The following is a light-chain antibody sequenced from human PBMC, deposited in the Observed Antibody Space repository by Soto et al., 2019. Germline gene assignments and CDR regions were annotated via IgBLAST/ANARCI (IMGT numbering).Light chain of an antibody. V-gene: IGKV3-15*01. Sequence: ETGMTQYRPTLPDQTGARATXSCWASQSISSNLAWYQQKAGQGSRLFTYGASSRATSIPAKSSGSGSGTDFTLTISSPHFEDFATSCCQHNYIKRGWTFGQGSKLDI. CDR3: QHNYIKRGWT. CDR1: QSISSN. J-gene: IGKJ1*01. CDR2: GAS.